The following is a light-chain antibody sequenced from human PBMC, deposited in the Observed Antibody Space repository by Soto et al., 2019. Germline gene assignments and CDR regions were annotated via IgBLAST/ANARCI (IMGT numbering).Light chain of an antibody. Sequence: QSVLTQPPSVSGAPGPRVTISCTGSGSNIGAGYEVHWYQHLPGKAHKLLIYGNTNRPSAVPDRFSGSKSGTSASLAITGRQAEDDADYYCQSHDSSRSASYVLGGGTKRTVL. V-gene: IGLV1-40*01. CDR1: GSNIGAGYE. J-gene: IGLJ1*01. CDR3: QSHDSSRSASYV. CDR2: GNT.